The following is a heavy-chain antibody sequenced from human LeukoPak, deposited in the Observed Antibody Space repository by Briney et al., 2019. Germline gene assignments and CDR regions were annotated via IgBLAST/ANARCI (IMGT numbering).Heavy chain of an antibody. Sequence: SETLSLTCTVSGGSISSYYWSWIRQPPGKGLEWIGYIYYSGSTNYNPSLRSRITISVDTSKNQFSLKLSSVTAADTAVYYCARVGRYYYDSSGYYRKGWFDPWGQGTLVTVSS. V-gene: IGHV4-59*01. J-gene: IGHJ5*02. CDR1: GGSISSYY. CDR2: IYYSGST. D-gene: IGHD3-22*01. CDR3: ARVGRYYYDSSGYYRKGWFDP.